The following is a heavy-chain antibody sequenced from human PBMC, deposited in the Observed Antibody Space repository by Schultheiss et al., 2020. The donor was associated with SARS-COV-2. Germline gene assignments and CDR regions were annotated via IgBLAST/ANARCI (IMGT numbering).Heavy chain of an antibody. D-gene: IGHD6-13*01. V-gene: IGHV3-23*01. CDR2: ISGSGGST. Sequence: GGSLRLSCAASGFTFSSYAMSWVRQAPGKGLEWVSAISGSGGSTYYADSVKGRFTISRDSSKNTLYLQMNSLRAEDTALYYCASHPGSSWFHYWGQGVLVTVSS. CDR1: GFTFSSYA. J-gene: IGHJ4*02. CDR3: ASHPGSSWFHY.